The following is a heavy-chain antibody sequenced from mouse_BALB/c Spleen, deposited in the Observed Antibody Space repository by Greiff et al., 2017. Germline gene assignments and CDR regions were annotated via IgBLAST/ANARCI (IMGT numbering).Heavy chain of an antibody. D-gene: IGHD1-1*02. J-gene: IGHJ2*01. Sequence: EVQGVESGGGLVQPGGSRKLSCAASGFTFSDYGMAWVRQAPGKGPEWVAFISNLAYSIYYADTVTGRFTISRENAKNTLYLEMSSLRSEDTAMYYCARDVGGYLDYWGQGTTLTVSS. V-gene: IGHV5-15*02. CDR1: GFTFSDYG. CDR2: ISNLAYSI. CDR3: ARDVGGYLDY.